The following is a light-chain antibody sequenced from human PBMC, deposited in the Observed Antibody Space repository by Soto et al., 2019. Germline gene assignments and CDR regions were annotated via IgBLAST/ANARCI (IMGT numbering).Light chain of an antibody. Sequence: EIVLTQSPGTLSLSPGERATLSCRASQFVSSNLAWYQQKPGQAPRLLIYGASTRATGIPARFSGSGSGTEFTLTISNPQSEDFAVYFCQQYHNWPPITFRQGTRLEIK. CDR3: QQYHNWPPIT. CDR2: GAS. CDR1: QFVSSN. V-gene: IGKV3D-15*01. J-gene: IGKJ5*01.